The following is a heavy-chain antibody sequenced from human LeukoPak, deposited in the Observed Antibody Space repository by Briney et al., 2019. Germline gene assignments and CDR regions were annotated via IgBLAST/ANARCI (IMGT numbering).Heavy chain of an antibody. D-gene: IGHD3-22*01. CDR3: ARVHYFDSSGYYSSTYYYYMDV. CDR1: GGSISNYY. CDR2: ISFSGST. J-gene: IGHJ6*03. V-gene: IGHV4-59*01. Sequence: PSETLSLTCTVSGGSISNYYWTWIRQPPGQGLGLIGYISFSGSTKNNPSLKSRGTISIATAKNQFSLWLSSVTAADTAVYYSARVHYFDSSGYYSSTYYYYMDVWGKGTTVTVSS.